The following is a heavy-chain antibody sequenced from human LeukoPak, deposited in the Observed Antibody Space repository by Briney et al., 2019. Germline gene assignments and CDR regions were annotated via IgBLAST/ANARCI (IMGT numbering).Heavy chain of an antibody. D-gene: IGHD2-2*01. CDR2: MSGSGDST. J-gene: IGHJ4*02. CDR1: GFTFRTYV. CDR3: AKDRCNSASCYRYFDY. V-gene: IGHV3-23*01. Sequence: GSLRLSCAASGFTFRTYVMSWVRQAPGKGLEWVSAMSGSGDSTNYVDSVKGRFTISRDNSKNRLYLQMDSLRAEDTAIYYCAKDRCNSASCYRYFDYWGQGTLVTVSS.